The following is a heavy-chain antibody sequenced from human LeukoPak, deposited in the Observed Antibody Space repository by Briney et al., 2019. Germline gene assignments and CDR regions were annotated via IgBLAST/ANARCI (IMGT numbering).Heavy chain of an antibody. CDR1: DGSINSGGYY. D-gene: IGHD2-2*01. J-gene: IGHJ6*04. CDR2: IYYSGST. Sequence: SQTLSLTCTVSDGSINSGGYYWSWIRQPPGKGLEWIGYIYYSGSTYYNPSLKSRVTISVDTSKNQFSLKLSSVTAADTAVYYCARSGPAAIRSLYYYYGMDVWGKGTTVTVSS. CDR3: ARSGPAAIRSLYYYYGMDV. V-gene: IGHV4-31*03.